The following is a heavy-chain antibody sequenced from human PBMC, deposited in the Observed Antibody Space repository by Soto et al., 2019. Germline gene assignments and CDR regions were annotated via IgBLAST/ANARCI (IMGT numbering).Heavy chain of an antibody. CDR3: ARGQGITIVKYYYGMDV. D-gene: IGHD3-10*01. Sequence: GASVKVSCKASGGTFSSYAISWVRQAPGQGLEWMGGIIPIFGTANYAQKFQGRVTITAGESTSTAYMELSSLRSEDTAVYYCARGQGITIVKYYYGMDVWGQGTTVTVSS. CDR2: IIPIFGTA. V-gene: IGHV1-69*13. J-gene: IGHJ6*02. CDR1: GGTFSSYA.